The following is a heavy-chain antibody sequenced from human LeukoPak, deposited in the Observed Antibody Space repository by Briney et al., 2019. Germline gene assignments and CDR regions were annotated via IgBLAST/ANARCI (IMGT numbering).Heavy chain of an antibody. Sequence: ASVKVSCKASGYTFTGYYMHWVRQAPGQGLEWMGWINPNSGGTNYAQKFQGRVTMTRDTSISTAYMELSRLRSDDTAVYYCARVSPHDFWSGSDAFDIWGQGTMVTVSS. V-gene: IGHV1-2*02. D-gene: IGHD3-3*01. CDR2: INPNSGGT. CDR3: ARVSPHDFWSGSDAFDI. J-gene: IGHJ3*02. CDR1: GYTFTGYY.